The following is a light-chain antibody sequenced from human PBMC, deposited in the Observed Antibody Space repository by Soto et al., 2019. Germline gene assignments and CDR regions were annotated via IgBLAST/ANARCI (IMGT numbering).Light chain of an antibody. V-gene: IGKV3-15*01. J-gene: IGKJ4*01. CDR2: GTS. CDR3: QQHKNLPLT. CDR1: QGVSSN. Sequence: EIVMTQSPATLSASPGERVTLSCRASQGVSSNLAWYQQKPGQAPRLLIYGTSTRATGTPARFSGSGSGTEFILTISSLQSEDFAVYYCQQHKNLPLTFGGGTKVEIK.